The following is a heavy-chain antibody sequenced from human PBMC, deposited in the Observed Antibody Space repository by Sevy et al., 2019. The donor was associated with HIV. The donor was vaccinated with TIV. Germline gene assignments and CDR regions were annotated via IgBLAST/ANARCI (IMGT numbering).Heavy chain of an antibody. CDR2: FDPEDGET. Sequence: ASVKVSCKVSGYTLTKLSMHWVRQAPGKGLEWMGGFDPEDGETIYAQKFQGRVTMTEDTSTDTAYMELSSLRSEDTAVYYCATAPPKRFGELLGDYWGQGTLVTVSS. CDR1: GYTLTKLS. CDR3: ATAPPKRFGELLGDY. J-gene: IGHJ4*02. V-gene: IGHV1-24*01. D-gene: IGHD3-10*01.